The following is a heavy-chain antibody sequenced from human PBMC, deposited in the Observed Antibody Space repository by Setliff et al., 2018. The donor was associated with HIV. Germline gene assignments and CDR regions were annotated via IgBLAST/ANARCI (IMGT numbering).Heavy chain of an antibody. CDR3: ASGYHYDTSGNFDLPFGY. Sequence: GGSLRLSCAASGFNFIRYTMNWVRQAPGKGLEWISYISSASSATDYADSVKGRFTVSRDNARNSLFLEMNSLRADDTAVYYCASGYHYDTSGNFDLPFGYWGQGTLVTV. CDR1: GFNFIRYT. V-gene: IGHV3-48*04. D-gene: IGHD3-22*01. CDR2: ISSASSAT. J-gene: IGHJ4*02.